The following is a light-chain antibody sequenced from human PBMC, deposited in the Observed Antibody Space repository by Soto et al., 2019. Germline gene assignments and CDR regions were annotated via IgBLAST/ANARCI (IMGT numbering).Light chain of an antibody. V-gene: IGKV1-5*03. Sequence: DIQMTQSPSTLSASVGDRVTITCRASKSISSWLAWYQQKPRKAPKLLIYKASSLESGVPSRFSGSGSGTEFTLTISSLQPDDFATYYCQQYNSYSYTFGQGTKLEIK. CDR1: KSISSW. CDR2: KAS. J-gene: IGKJ2*01. CDR3: QQYNSYSYT.